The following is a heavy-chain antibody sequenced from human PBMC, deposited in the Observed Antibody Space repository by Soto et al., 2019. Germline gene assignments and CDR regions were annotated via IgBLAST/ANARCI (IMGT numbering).Heavy chain of an antibody. Sequence: PSETLSLTCAVYGGSFSGYYWSWVRQPPGKGLEWIGEINHSGSTNYNPSLKSRVTISVDTSKNQFSLKLSSVTAADTAVYYCARAAYYDFWSGYYTRSDYYYGMDVWGQGTTVTVSS. J-gene: IGHJ6*02. CDR3: ARAAYYDFWSGYYTRSDYYYGMDV. D-gene: IGHD3-3*01. CDR1: GGSFSGYY. CDR2: INHSGST. V-gene: IGHV4-34*01.